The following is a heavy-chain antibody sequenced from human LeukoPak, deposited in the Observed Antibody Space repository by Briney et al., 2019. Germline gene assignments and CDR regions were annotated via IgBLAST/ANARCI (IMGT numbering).Heavy chain of an antibody. Sequence: GASLRLSCAASGFTFSNIAMIWVRQAPGKGLEWVSAIDGSSGITFYEDSVKGQFTTSRDNSKNTLYLQMNSLRAEDTAVYYCARDPGGSYRNLVAFDIWGQGTMVTVSS. CDR1: GFTFSNIA. CDR2: IDGSSGIT. V-gene: IGHV3-23*01. J-gene: IGHJ3*02. CDR3: ARDPGGSYRNLVAFDI. D-gene: IGHD1-26*01.